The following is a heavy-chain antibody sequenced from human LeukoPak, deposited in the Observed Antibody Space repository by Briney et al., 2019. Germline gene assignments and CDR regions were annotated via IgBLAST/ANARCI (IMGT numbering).Heavy chain of an antibody. CDR2: ISAYNGNT. J-gene: IGHJ4*02. Sequence: GASVKVSCKASGYTFTGYYMHWVRQAPGQGLEWMGWISAYNGNTNYAQKLQGRVTMTTDTSTSTAYMELRSLRSDDTAVYYCARSRAVAGTSYFDYWGQGTLATVSS. V-gene: IGHV1-18*04. D-gene: IGHD6-19*01. CDR1: GYTFTGYY. CDR3: ARSRAVAGTSYFDY.